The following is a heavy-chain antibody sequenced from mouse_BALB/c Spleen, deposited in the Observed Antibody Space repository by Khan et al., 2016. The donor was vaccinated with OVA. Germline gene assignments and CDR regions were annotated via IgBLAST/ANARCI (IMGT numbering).Heavy chain of an antibody. CDR2: INTYTGEA. D-gene: IGHD2-1*01. V-gene: IGHV9-3-1*01. CDR3: SGSNGNYWFAY. Sequence: QIQLVQSGPELKKPGETVKISCKASGYTLTNYGMNWVKQAPGKGLKWMGWINTYTGEATYADDFKGRFAFSLETSASTAYLQINNLKNEDTATYFYSGSNGNYWFAYWGQGTLVTVSA. CDR1: GYTLTNYG. J-gene: IGHJ3*01.